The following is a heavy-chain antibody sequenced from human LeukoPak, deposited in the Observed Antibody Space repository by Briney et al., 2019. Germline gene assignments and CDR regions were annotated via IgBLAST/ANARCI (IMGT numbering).Heavy chain of an antibody. J-gene: IGHJ4*02. V-gene: IGHV1-2*02. Sequence: ASVKVSRKTSGFTFSDHYMHWLRQAPGQGLEWMGWIKPDSVATNYAQKFQGRFTMSRDKSISTVYMELSSLTSDDTAMYWCARDHDYGPDYWGQGTLVTVSA. D-gene: IGHD4/OR15-4a*01. CDR1: GFTFSDHY. CDR2: IKPDSVAT. CDR3: ARDHDYGPDY.